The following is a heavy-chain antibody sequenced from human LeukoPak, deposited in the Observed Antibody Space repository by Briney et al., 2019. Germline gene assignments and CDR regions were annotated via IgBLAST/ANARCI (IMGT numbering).Heavy chain of an antibody. Sequence: GGSLRLSCAASGFTFSSYAMSWVRQAPGKGLEWVSAISGSGGSTYYADSVKGRFTISRDNSKNTLYLQMNDLRAEDTAVYYCAKSRHIVVVPAVFDYWGQGTLVTVSS. V-gene: IGHV3-23*01. J-gene: IGHJ4*02. D-gene: IGHD2-2*01. CDR1: GFTFSSYA. CDR2: ISGSGGST. CDR3: AKSRHIVVVPAVFDY.